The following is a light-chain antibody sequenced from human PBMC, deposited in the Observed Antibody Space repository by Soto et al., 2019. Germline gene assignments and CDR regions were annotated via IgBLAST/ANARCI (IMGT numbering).Light chain of an antibody. CDR2: EVS. V-gene: IGLV2-18*02. J-gene: IGLJ1*01. CDR3: SSFTSSSTYA. CDR1: SSDVGSYNR. Sequence: QSVRTQPPSVSGAPGQAGSISCTGTSSDVGSYNRVSWYQQPPGTAPKLMIYEVSNRPSGVPDRFSGSKSGNTASLTISGLQAEHEADYYCSSFTSSSTYAFGPGTKVTVL.